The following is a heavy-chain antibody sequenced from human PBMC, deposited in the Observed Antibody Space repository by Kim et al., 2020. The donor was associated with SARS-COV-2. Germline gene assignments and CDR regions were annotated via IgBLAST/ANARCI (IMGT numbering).Heavy chain of an antibody. J-gene: IGHJ4*02. CDR3: ARDVGEMATRANYFDY. V-gene: IGHV3-7*01. D-gene: IGHD5-12*01. CDR1: GFTFSSYW. CDR2: IKQDGSEK. Sequence: GGSLRLSCAASGFTFSSYWMSWVRRAPGKGLEWVANIKQDGSEKYYVDSVKGRFTISRYNAKNSLYLQMNSLRAEDTAVYYCARDVGEMATRANYFDYWGQGTLVTVSS.